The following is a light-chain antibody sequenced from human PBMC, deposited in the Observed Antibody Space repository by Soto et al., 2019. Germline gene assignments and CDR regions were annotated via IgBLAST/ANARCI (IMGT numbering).Light chain of an antibody. CDR2: DVT. V-gene: IGLV2-14*03. J-gene: IGLJ2*01. CDR1: SSDVGGYKF. CDR3: SSYTSSSTLV. Sequence: QSALTQPASVSGSPGQSITLSCTGTSSDVGGYKFVSWHQQHPGKAPKLIIYDVTNRPSGVSSRFSGSKSGNTASLTISGLQAEDGADYYCSSYTSSSTLVFGGGTKVTVL.